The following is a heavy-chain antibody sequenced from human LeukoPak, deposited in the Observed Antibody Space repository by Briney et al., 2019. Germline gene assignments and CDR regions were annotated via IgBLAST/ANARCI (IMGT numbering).Heavy chain of an antibody. V-gene: IGHV4-59*03. CDR2: IYYTGNT. D-gene: IGHD1/OR15-1a*01. J-gene: IGHJ4*02. CDR1: GASNSRYY. Sequence: PSETLSLTCTVSGASNSRYYWSWIRQHPGKGLEWIGYIYYTGNTNYNPSLKSRLTMSVDTSKNQFSLRLSSVTAADTAVYYCAGPTGTFDYWGQGTLVTVCS. CDR3: AGPTGTFDY.